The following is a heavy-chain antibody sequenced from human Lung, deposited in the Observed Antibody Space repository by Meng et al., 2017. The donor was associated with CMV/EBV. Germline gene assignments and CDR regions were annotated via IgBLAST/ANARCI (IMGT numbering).Heavy chain of an antibody. CDR1: GYTFSGYY. CDR3: ARRGLYGDWFDP. Sequence: ASXXVSXKASGYTFSGYYIQWVRQAPGQGLEWMGWINPNSGGTNYAQIFQGRVTMTRDMSITTAYMELSRLRSDDTAVYYCARRGLYGDWFDPWAQGNLVTGAS. J-gene: IGHJ5*02. D-gene: IGHD2-8*01. CDR2: INPNSGGT. V-gene: IGHV1-2*02.